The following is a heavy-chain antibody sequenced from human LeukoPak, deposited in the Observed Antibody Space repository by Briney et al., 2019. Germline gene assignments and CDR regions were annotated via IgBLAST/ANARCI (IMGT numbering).Heavy chain of an antibody. D-gene: IGHD6-19*01. Sequence: SQTLSLTCAISGDSVSSNSAAWNWIRQSPSRGLEWLGRTDYRSKWYNDYAVSVKSRITINPDTSKNQFSLQLNSVTPEDTAVYYCARDRRRIAVAGTYDAFDIWGQGTMVTVSS. CDR3: ARDRRRIAVAGTYDAFDI. V-gene: IGHV6-1*01. CDR1: GDSVSSNSAA. J-gene: IGHJ3*02. CDR2: TDYRSKWYN.